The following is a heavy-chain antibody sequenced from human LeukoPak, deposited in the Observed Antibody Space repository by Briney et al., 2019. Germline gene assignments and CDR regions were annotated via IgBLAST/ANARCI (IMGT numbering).Heavy chain of an antibody. J-gene: IGHJ4*02. CDR2: ISYDGSNK. D-gene: IGHD6-13*01. CDR3: ARDQQQLSIDY. CDR1: GFTFSSYA. Sequence: GGSLRLSCAASGFTFSSYAMHWVRQAPGKGLEWVAVISYDGSNKYYAGSVKGRFTISRDNSKNTLYLQMNSLRAEDTAVYYCARDQQQLSIDYWGQGTLVTVSS. V-gene: IGHV3-30*04.